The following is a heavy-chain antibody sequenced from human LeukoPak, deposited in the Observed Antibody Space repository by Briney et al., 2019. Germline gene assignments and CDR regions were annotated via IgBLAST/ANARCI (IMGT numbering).Heavy chain of an antibody. CDR1: GFTFSSYA. J-gene: IGHJ4*02. Sequence: PGRSLRLSCAASGFTFSSYAMHWVRQAPGKGLEWVAVISYDGSNKYYADSVKGRFTISRDNYKNTLYLQMKSLRAEDTAVYYCARGSVGGMVTAIRYWGQGTLVTVSS. CDR3: ARGSVGGMVTAIRY. V-gene: IGHV3-30*04. D-gene: IGHD2-21*02. CDR2: ISYDGSNK.